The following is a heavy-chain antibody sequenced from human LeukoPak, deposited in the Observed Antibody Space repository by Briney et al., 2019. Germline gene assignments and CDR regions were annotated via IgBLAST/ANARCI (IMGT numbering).Heavy chain of an antibody. CDR1: GFTFSSYS. CDR2: ISYDGSNK. J-gene: IGHJ4*02. CDR3: ARDQGGVAVAGSVGY. V-gene: IGHV3-30*03. Sequence: GGSLRLSCAASGFTFSSYSMYWVRQAPGKGLEWVAVISYDGSNKYYADSVKGRFTISRDNSKNTLYLQMNSLRAEDTAVYYCARDQGGVAVAGSVGYWGQGTLVTVSS. D-gene: IGHD6-19*01.